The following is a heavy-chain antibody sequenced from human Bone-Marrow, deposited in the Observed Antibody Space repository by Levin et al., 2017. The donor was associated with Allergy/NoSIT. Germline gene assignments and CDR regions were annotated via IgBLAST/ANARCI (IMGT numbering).Heavy chain of an antibody. D-gene: IGHD1-1*01. J-gene: IGHJ4*02. CDR2: IYPGDSDT. CDR1: GDSFSNSW. Sequence: AASVKVSCKGSGDSFSNSWIAWVCQKPGKGLEWMGIIYPGDSDTRYSPSFQGQVTLSADKSITTAYLQWSSLKASDTAMYFCALGLTTAISPPDSWGQGTLVTVSS. CDR3: ALGLTTAISPPDS. V-gene: IGHV5-51*01.